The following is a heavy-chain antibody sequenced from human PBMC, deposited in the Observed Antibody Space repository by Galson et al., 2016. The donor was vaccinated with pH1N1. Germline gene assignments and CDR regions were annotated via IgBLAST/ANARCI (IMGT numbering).Heavy chain of an antibody. J-gene: IGHJ4*02. CDR1: GYTFTAYY. V-gene: IGHV1-2*02. CDR3: ARGRGPRGLDS. Sequence: SVKVSCKASGYTFTAYYIYWLRQAPGQGLEWMGWVDPKSGGTHLAQKFRGSVTMTSDTSTYTAFLEVRNLISDDTAMYYCARGRGPRGLDSWGQGTLVTVSS. CDR2: VDPKSGGT.